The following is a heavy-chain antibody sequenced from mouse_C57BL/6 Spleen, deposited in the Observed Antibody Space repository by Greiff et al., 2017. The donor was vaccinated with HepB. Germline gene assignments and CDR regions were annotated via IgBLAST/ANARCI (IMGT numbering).Heavy chain of an antibody. CDR3: ASCYYGSSFWYFDV. Sequence: VQLQQSGAELVRPGTSVKVSCKASGYAFTNYLIEWVKQRPGQGLEWIGVINPGSGGTNYNEKFKGKATLTADKSSSTAYMQLSSLTSEDSAVYFCASCYYGSSFWYFDVWGTGTTVTVSS. CDR2: INPGSGGT. V-gene: IGHV1-54*01. J-gene: IGHJ1*03. D-gene: IGHD1-1*01. CDR1: GYAFTNYL.